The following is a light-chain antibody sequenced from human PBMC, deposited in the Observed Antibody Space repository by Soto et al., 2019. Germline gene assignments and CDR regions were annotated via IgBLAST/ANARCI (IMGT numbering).Light chain of an antibody. CDR1: SSDVGGYKY. Sequence: QSLLTQPASVSASPGQSITISCTGTSSDVGGYKYVSWYQQHPDKAPKLIIYDVTNRPSGISNRFSGSKSGNTASLTISGLQAEDEADYYCSSYTSSSSYVFGTGTKVTVL. CDR3: SSYTSSSSYV. J-gene: IGLJ1*01. CDR2: DVT. V-gene: IGLV2-14*01.